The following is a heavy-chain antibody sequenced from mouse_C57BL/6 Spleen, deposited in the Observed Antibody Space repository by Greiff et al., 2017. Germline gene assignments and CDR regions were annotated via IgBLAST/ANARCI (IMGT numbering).Heavy chain of an antibody. Sequence: LVESGPELVKPGASVKISCKASGYAFSSSWMNWVKQRPGKGLEWIGRIYPGDGDTNYNGKFKGKATLTADKSSSTAYMQLSSLTSEDSAVYFCARGRLYAMDYWGQGTSVTVSS. D-gene: IGHD1-1*01. CDR3: ARGRLYAMDY. CDR2: IYPGDGDT. CDR1: GYAFSSSW. J-gene: IGHJ4*01. V-gene: IGHV1-82*01.